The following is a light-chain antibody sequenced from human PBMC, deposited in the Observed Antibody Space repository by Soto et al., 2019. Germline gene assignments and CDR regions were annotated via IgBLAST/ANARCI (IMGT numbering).Light chain of an antibody. Sequence: DIKVTQSPSSLSASVGDRVTITCRASQSISRYLNWYQQKPGKAPNLLIYVASSLQSEVPSRFSGSGSGTDFTLTITSLQPEDFATYYCQQSYSTPITFGQGTRLEIK. V-gene: IGKV1-39*01. CDR1: QSISRY. J-gene: IGKJ5*01. CDR2: VAS. CDR3: QQSYSTPIT.